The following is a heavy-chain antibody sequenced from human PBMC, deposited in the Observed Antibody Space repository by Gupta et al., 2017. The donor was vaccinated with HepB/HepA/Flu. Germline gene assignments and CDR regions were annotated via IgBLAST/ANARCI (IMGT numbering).Heavy chain of an antibody. J-gene: IGHJ6*02. V-gene: IGHV3-15*01. D-gene: IGHD5-18*01. Sequence: VRQAPGKGLEWVGRIKSKTDGGTTDYAAPVKGRFTISRDDSKNTLYLQMNSRKTEDTAVYYCTTDAGTAMGTAYYYYGMDVGGQGITVTVSS. CDR2: IKSKTDGGTT. CDR3: TTDAGTAMGTAYYYYGMDV.